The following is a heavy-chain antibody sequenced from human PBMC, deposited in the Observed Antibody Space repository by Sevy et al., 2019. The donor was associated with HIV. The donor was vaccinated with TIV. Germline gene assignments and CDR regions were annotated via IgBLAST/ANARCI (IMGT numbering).Heavy chain of an antibody. Sequence: GGSLRLSCAASGFSFSNYWMSWVRQAPGKGLEWVANIKRDGSEKYYVAPVKGRFTISRDNAKTSLFLQMNSLRGEDTAVYYCARDCSSASCLWGMDVWGQGTTVTVSS. J-gene: IGHJ6*02. CDR3: ARDCSSASCLWGMDV. CDR2: IKRDGSEK. CDR1: GFSFSNYW. D-gene: IGHD2-2*01. V-gene: IGHV3-7*03.